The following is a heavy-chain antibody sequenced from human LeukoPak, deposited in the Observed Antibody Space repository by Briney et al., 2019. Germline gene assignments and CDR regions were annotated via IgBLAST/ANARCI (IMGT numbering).Heavy chain of an antibody. J-gene: IGHJ4*02. CDR3: AREGGNWGQFDY. Sequence: ASVKVSCKASGGTFSSYAISWVRQAPGQGLEWMGGIIPIFGTANYAQKFQGRVTITTDEYTSTAYMELSSLRSEDTAVYYCAREGGNWGQFDYWGQGTLVTVSS. D-gene: IGHD7-27*01. V-gene: IGHV1-69*05. CDR2: IIPIFGTA. CDR1: GGTFSSYA.